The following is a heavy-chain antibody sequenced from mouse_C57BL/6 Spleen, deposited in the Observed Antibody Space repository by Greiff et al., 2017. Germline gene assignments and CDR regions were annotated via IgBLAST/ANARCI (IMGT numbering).Heavy chain of an antibody. CDR3: AKGGSSYYAMDY. V-gene: IGHV2-5*01. D-gene: IGHD1-1*01. CDR1: GFSLTSYG. Sequence: VQLQQSGPGLVQPSQSLSITCTVSGFSLTSYGVHWVRQSPGKGLEWLGVIWRGGSTDYNAAFMSRLSITKDNSKSEVFLKMNSLQADDTALYYCAKGGSSYYAMDYWGQGTSVTVSS. J-gene: IGHJ4*01. CDR2: IWRGGST.